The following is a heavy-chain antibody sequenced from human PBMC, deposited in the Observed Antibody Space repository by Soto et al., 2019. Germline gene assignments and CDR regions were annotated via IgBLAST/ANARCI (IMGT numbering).Heavy chain of an antibody. CDR1: GFTVNSIY. CDR2: IYSDGST. CDR3: VGWTVY. Sequence: GGSLRLSCAASGFTVNSIYMSWVRQAPGKGLEWVSLIYSDGSTYYADSVKGRFTSSRDSSKNTLYLQMNSLRAEDTAMYYCVGWTVYWGQGTLVTVSS. D-gene: IGHD3-3*01. J-gene: IGHJ4*02. V-gene: IGHV3-66*01.